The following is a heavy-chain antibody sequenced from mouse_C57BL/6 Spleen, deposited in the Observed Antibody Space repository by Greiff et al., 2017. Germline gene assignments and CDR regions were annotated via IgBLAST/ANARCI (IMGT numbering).Heavy chain of an antibody. Sequence: VKLQQPGAELVKPGASVKMSCKASGYTFTSYWITWVKQRPGQGLEWIGDIYPGSGSTNYNEKFKSKATLTVDTSSSTAYMQLSSLTSEDSAVYSCARGHYGGRYGFDYWGQGTTLTVSS. D-gene: IGHD1-1*01. CDR1: GYTFTSYW. CDR2: IYPGSGST. V-gene: IGHV1-55*01. CDR3: ARGHYGGRYGFDY. J-gene: IGHJ2*01.